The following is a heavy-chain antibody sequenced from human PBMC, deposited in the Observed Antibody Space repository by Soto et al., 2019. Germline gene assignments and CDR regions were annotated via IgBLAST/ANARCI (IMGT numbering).Heavy chain of an antibody. CDR2: INHSGST. J-gene: IGHJ4*02. CDR3: ARGPTEYYYDSSGYTDPGFDY. D-gene: IGHD3-22*01. CDR1: GGSFSGYY. V-gene: IGHV4-34*01. Sequence: SETLSLNCAVYGGSFSGYYWSWIRQPPGKGLEWFGEINHSGSTNYNPSLKSRVTISVDTSKNQFSLKLSSVTAADTAVYYCARGPTEYYYDSSGYTDPGFDYWGQGTLVTVSS.